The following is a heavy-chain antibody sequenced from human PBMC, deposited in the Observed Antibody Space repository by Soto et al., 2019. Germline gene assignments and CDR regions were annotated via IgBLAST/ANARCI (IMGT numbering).Heavy chain of an antibody. CDR3: AKVDSGVAEELYYYGMDV. D-gene: IGHD3-10*01. CDR2: ISYDGSNK. CDR1: GFTFSSYG. J-gene: IGHJ6*02. Sequence: LRLSCAASGFTFSSYGMHWVRQAPGKGLEWVAVISYDGSNKYYADSVKGRFTISRDNSKNTLYLQMNSLRAEDTAVYYCAKVDSGVAEELYYYGMDVWGQGTTVTVSS. V-gene: IGHV3-30*18.